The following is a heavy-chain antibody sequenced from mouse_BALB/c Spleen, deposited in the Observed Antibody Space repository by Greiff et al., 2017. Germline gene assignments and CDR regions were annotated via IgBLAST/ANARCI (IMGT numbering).Heavy chain of an antibody. CDR1: GYTFTDYA. J-gene: IGHJ3*01. V-gene: IGHV1S137*01. CDR2: ISTYYGDA. D-gene: IGHD2-4*01. CDR3: AREITTGFGFAY. Sequence: VQLQESGAELVRPGVSVKISCKGSGYTFTDYAMHWVKQSHAKSLEWIGVISTYYGDASYNQKFKGKATMTVDKSSSTAYMELARLTSEDSAIYYCAREITTGFGFAYWGQGTLVTVSA.